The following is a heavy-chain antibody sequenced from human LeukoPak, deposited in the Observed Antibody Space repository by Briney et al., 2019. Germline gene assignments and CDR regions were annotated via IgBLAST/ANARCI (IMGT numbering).Heavy chain of an antibody. V-gene: IGHV3-21*01. CDR3: ARGYSGYDGGGDYFEN. J-gene: IGHJ4*02. D-gene: IGHD5-12*01. Sequence: GGSLRLSCVGSGFTFSTYSMNWVRQAPGKGLEWVSSVSGSSSYKYYADSVKGRLTISRDNAKKSLYLQMNNLRAEDTAVYYCARGYSGYDGGGDYFENWGQGTLVTVSS. CDR2: VSGSSSYK. CDR1: GFTFSTYS.